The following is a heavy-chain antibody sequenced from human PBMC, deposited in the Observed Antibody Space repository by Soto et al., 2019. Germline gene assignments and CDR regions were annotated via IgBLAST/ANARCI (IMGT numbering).Heavy chain of an antibody. CDR2: IYSGGST. J-gene: IGHJ4*02. CDR1: GFTVSSNY. D-gene: IGHD5-12*01. V-gene: IGHV3-53*02. Sequence: EVQLVETGGGLIQPGGSLRLSCAASGFTVSSNYMSWVRQAPGKGLEWVSDIYSGGSTYYADSVKGRFTISRDNSKNTLYLQMNSLRAEDTAVYYCARDRGLRQYYFDYWGQGTLVTVSS. CDR3: ARDRGLRQYYFDY.